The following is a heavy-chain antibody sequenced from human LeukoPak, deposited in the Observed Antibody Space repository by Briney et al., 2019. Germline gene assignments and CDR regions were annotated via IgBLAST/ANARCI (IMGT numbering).Heavy chain of an antibody. J-gene: IGHJ6*03. D-gene: IGHD3-22*01. Sequence: AETLSLTCTVSGGSISRYYWSWTRQPPGEGREWIGYIYYRGRNNYNPSLKSRVSISVDTSKNQFSMKLSSVTAADTAVYYCARVRDSSGYDYYYYMDVRGKGATVTVSS. CDR1: GGSISRYY. CDR2: IYYRGRN. V-gene: IGHV4-59*01. CDR3: ARVRDSSGYDYYYYMDV.